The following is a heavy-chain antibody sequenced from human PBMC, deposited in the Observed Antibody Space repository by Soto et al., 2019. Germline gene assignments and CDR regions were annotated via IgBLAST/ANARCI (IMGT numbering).Heavy chain of an antibody. V-gene: IGHV1-69*13. CDR3: ASGGRYCTNGVCLY. CDR2: IIPIFGTA. D-gene: IGHD2-8*01. Sequence: GASVKVSCKASGGTFSSYAISWVRQAPGQGLEWMGGIIPIFGTANYAQKFQGRVTITADESTSTAYMELSSLRSEDTAVYYCASGGRYCTNGVCLYWGQGTLVTVSS. J-gene: IGHJ4*02. CDR1: GGTFSSYA.